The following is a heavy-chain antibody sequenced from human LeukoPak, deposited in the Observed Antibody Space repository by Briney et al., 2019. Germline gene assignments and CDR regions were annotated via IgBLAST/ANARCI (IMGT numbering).Heavy chain of an antibody. CDR2: ISGSGGST. J-gene: IGHJ4*02. Sequence: GGSLRLSCAASGFTFSSYAMSWVRQAPGKGLEWVLAISGSGGSTYYADSVKGRFTISRDNSKDTLYLQMNSLRAEDTAVYYCAKGLIAARPFDYWGQGTLVTVSS. V-gene: IGHV3-23*01. CDR1: GFTFSSYA. D-gene: IGHD6-6*01. CDR3: AKGLIAARPFDY.